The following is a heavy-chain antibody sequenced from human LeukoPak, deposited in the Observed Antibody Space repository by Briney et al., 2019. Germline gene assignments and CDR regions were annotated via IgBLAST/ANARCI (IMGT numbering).Heavy chain of an antibody. J-gene: IGHJ6*03. CDR3: ARVDIVVVPAATPAHPYYYYNDV. D-gene: IGHD2-2*02. CDR1: GFTFSSYS. V-gene: IGHV3-21*01. Sequence: PGGSLRLSCAASGFTFSSYSMNWVRQAPGKGLEWVSSISSSSSYIYYADSVKGRFTISRDNSKNTLYLQMNSLRAEDTAVYYCARVDIVVVPAATPAHPYYYYNDVWGTGTTVTISS. CDR2: ISSSSSYI.